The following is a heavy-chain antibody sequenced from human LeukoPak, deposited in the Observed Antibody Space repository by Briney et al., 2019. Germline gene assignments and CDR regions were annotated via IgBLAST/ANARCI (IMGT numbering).Heavy chain of an antibody. CDR1: GGSVSSGSYY. V-gene: IGHV4-61*01. Sequence: PSETLSLTCTVSGGSVSSGSYYWSWIRQPPGKGLEWIGYIYYSGSTNCNPSLKSRVTISVDTSKNQFSLKLSSVTAADTAVYYCARAGIAAAGGYYYYYGMDVWGQGTTVTVSS. CDR2: IYYSGST. CDR3: ARAGIAAAGGYYYYYGMDV. D-gene: IGHD6-13*01. J-gene: IGHJ6*02.